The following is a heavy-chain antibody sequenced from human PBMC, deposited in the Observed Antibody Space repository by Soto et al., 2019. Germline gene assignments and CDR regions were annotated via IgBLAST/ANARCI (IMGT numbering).Heavy chain of an antibody. CDR3: ARVVVVPAIWGDSFDS. D-gene: IGHD2-15*01. Sequence: QLQLQESGSGLVKPSQTLSLTCAVSGGSITSGGYSWSWIRQPPGKGLEWIANIYHSGSTYYNPSLKSRVAISLNRSNNQFYLDLSSVTAADTAVYYCARVVVVPAIWGDSFDSWGQGTLVTVSS. CDR1: GGSITSGGYS. V-gene: IGHV4-30-2*01. J-gene: IGHJ4*02. CDR2: IYHSGST.